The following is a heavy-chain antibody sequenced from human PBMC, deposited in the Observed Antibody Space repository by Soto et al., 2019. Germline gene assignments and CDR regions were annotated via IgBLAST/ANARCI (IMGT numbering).Heavy chain of an antibody. Sequence: QVQLVQSGAEVKKPGASVKVSCKASGYTFTSYAMHWVRQAPGQRLEWMGWINAGNGNTKYSQKFQGRVTITRDTSASTAYMELSSLRSEDTAVYYCVRGGVFGVVTPYNWFDPWGQGTLVTVSS. D-gene: IGHD3-3*01. CDR2: INAGNGNT. V-gene: IGHV1-3*01. J-gene: IGHJ5*02. CDR3: VRGGVFGVVTPYNWFDP. CDR1: GYTFTSYA.